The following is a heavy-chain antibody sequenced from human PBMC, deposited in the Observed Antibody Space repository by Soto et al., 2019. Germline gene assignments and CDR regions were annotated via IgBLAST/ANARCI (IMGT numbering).Heavy chain of an antibody. V-gene: IGHV3-23*01. J-gene: IGHJ4*02. CDR2: IRGRGDGI. D-gene: IGHD2-8*02. CDR1: GFTFSTYG. Sequence: HPGVSLRRSWAASGFTFSTYGMAWVRPAPGKGLDWVASIRGRGDGIQYADAVQGRFVISRDNSINTLFLQMGNLRAEDTATYYWEKASGSGGFNVIGGQGTLVTVSS. CDR3: EKASGSGGFNVI.